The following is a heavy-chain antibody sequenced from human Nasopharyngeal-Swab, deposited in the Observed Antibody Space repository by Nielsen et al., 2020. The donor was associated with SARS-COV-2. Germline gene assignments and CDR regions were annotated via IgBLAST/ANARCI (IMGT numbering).Heavy chain of an antibody. Sequence: SETLSLTCTVSGCSISSGGYYWSWIRQHPGKGLEWIGYIYYSGSTYYNPSLKSRVTISVDTTKNQFSLKLSSVTAADTAVYYCARAPTITIFGVVANFDYWGQGTLVTVSS. CDR1: GCSISSGGYY. J-gene: IGHJ4*02. V-gene: IGHV4-31*03. D-gene: IGHD3-3*01. CDR2: IYYSGST. CDR3: ARAPTITIFGVVANFDY.